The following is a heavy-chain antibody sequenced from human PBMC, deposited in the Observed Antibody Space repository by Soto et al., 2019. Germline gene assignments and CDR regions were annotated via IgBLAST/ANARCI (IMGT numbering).Heavy chain of an antibody. CDR1: GYTFTSHG. Sequence: ASVKVSCKASGYTFTSHGISWVRQAPGQGLEWMGWISAYNGNTNYAQKLQGRVTMTTDTSTSTAYMELRSLRSDDTAVYYCARVWLAQLRYFDWLSSEWFDPWGQGTLVPSPQ. D-gene: IGHD3-9*01. CDR3: ARVWLAQLRYFDWLSSEWFDP. CDR2: ISAYNGNT. V-gene: IGHV1-18*01. J-gene: IGHJ5*02.